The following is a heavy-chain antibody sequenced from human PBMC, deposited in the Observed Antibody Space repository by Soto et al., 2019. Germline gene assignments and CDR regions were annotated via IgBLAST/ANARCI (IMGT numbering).Heavy chain of an antibody. J-gene: IGHJ4*02. V-gene: IGHV4-39*01. CDR2: IYYSGST. D-gene: IGHD3-3*01. CDR1: GGSISSSSYY. Sequence: SETLSLTCTVSGGSISSSSYYWGWIRQPPGKGLEWIGSIYYSGSTYYNPSLKSRVTISVDTSKNQFSLKLSSVTAADTAVYYCARTIFGVVSGEYYFDYWGQGTLVTVSS. CDR3: ARTIFGVVSGEYYFDY.